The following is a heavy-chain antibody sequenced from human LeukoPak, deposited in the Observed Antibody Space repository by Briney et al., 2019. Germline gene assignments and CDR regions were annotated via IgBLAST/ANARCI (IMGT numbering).Heavy chain of an antibody. CDR1: GGSISSYY. CDR3: ARAERYGDFDY. J-gene: IGHJ4*02. D-gene: IGHD5-24*01. CDR2: IYYSGST. V-gene: IGHV4-59*12. Sequence: SETLSLTCTVSGGSISSYYWSWIRQPPGKGLEWIGYIYYSGSTNYNPSLKSRVTISVDTSKNQFSLKLSSVTAADTAVYYCARAERYGDFDYWGQGTLVTVSS.